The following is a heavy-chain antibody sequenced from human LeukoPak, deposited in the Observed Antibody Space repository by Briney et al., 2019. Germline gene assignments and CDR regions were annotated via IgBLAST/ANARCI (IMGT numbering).Heavy chain of an antibody. CDR3: AKVGSSGWTGDYFGY. CDR2: IWCDGSNK. CDR1: GFTFSSYG. Sequence: GGSLRLSCAASGFTFSSYGMHWIRQAPGKGLEGVAVIWCDGSNKYYADSVKGRFTISRDNSKNTLYLQMNSLRAEDTAVYYCAKVGSSGWTGDYFGYWGQGTLVTVSS. D-gene: IGHD6-19*01. J-gene: IGHJ4*02. V-gene: IGHV3-33*06.